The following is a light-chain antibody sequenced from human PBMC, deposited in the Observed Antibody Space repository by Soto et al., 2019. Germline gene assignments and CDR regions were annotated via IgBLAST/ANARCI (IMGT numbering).Light chain of an antibody. CDR3: SSYAGSNDRWV. CDR2: EVS. J-gene: IGLJ3*02. CDR1: SSDIGAYNY. V-gene: IGLV2-8*01. Sequence: QSVLTQPPSASGSPGQSVTISCTGTSSDIGAYNYVSWYQQHPGKAPKLMIHEVSKRPSGVPDRFSGSKSGNTASLTVSGLQAEDEADYYCSSYAGSNDRWVFGGRTKVTVL.